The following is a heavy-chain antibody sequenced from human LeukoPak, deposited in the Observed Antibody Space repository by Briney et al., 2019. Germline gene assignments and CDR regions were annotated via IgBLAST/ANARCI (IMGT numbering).Heavy chain of an antibody. V-gene: IGHV3-66*01. CDR1: GFTVSSNY. J-gene: IGHJ4*02. Sequence: TGGSLRLSCAASGFTVSSNYMSWVRQAPGKGLEWVSVIYSGGSTYYADSVKGRFTISRDNSKNTLYLQMNSLRAEDTAVYYCARDREAVGCFDYWGQGTLVTVSS. CDR2: IYSGGST. CDR3: ARDREAVGCFDY. D-gene: IGHD6-19*01.